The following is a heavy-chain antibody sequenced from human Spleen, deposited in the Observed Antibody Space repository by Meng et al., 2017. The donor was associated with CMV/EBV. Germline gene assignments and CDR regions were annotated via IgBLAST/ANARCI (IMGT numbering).Heavy chain of an antibody. Sequence: SETLSLTCTVSGGFVSSGTFYWNWIRQPPGKGLEWIGYIYHSGSTIYNPSLESRVTISVDTSKSQFSLKLRSVTAADAAMYYCARDYDFRSGHYYYAMDVWGQGTTVTVSS. CDR2: IYHSGST. CDR1: GGFVSSGTFY. V-gene: IGHV4-61*01. D-gene: IGHD3-3*01. J-gene: IGHJ6*02. CDR3: ARDYDFRSGHYYYAMDV.